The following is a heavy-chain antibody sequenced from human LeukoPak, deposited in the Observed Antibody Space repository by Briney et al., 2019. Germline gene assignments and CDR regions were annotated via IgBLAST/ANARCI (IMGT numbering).Heavy chain of an antibody. CDR1: GGSISSYY. J-gene: IGHJ6*03. CDR3: ASIPRTGTTRYYYYMDV. Sequence: SETLSLTCTVSGGSISSYYWSWIRQPAGKGLEWIGRIYTSGSTNYNPSLKSRVTMSVDTSKNQFSLKLSSVTAADTAVYYCASIPRTGTTRYYYYMDVWGKGTTVTVSS. V-gene: IGHV4-4*07. D-gene: IGHD1-7*01. CDR2: IYTSGST.